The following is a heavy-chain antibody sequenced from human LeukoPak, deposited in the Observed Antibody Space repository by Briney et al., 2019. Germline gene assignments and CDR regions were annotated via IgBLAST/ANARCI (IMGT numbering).Heavy chain of an antibody. V-gene: IGHV3-21*01. CDR2: ISSSSSYI. CDR3: AKLSDIDWYFDL. Sequence: GGSLRLSCAASGFTFTNYSMSWVRQAPGKGLEWVSSISSSSSYIYYADSVKGRFTISRDNAKNSLYLQMNSLRAEDTAVYYCAKLSDIDWYFDLWGRGTLVTVSS. J-gene: IGHJ2*01. CDR1: GFTFTNYS. D-gene: IGHD3-10*01.